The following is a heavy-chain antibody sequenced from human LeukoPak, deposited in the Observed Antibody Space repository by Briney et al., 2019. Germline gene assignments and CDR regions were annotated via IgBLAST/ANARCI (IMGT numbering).Heavy chain of an antibody. CDR2: ISGSGGST. D-gene: IGHD4-23*01. J-gene: IGHJ4*02. Sequence: GGSLRLSCAASGFTFSSYAMSWVRQAPGKGMEWVSVISGSGGSTYYADSVKGRFTISRDNSKNTLYLQMNSLRAEDTAVYYCANHYGGNPKYYFDYWGQGTLVTVSS. V-gene: IGHV3-23*01. CDR3: ANHYGGNPKYYFDY. CDR1: GFTFSSYA.